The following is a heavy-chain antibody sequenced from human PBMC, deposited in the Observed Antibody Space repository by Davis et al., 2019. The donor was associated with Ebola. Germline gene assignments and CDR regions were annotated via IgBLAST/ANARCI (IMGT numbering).Heavy chain of an antibody. V-gene: IGHV3-30-3*01. CDR3: AREHHKIAVAGRLLGAFDI. CDR2: ISYDGSNK. Sequence: PGGSLRLSCAASGFTFSSYAMHWVRQAPGKGLEWVAVISYDGSNKYYADSVKGRFTISRDNSKNTLYLQMNSLRAEDTAVYYCAREHHKIAVAGRLLGAFDIWGQGTMVTVSS. CDR1: GFTFSSYA. D-gene: IGHD6-19*01. J-gene: IGHJ3*02.